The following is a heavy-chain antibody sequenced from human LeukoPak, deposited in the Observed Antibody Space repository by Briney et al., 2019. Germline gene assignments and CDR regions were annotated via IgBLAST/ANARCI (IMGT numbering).Heavy chain of an antibody. J-gene: IGHJ4*02. CDR1: GASISTYY. CDR2: TSYSGST. CDR3: ARRWCSGGACYPWHFDF. V-gene: IGHV4-59*12. D-gene: IGHD2-21*01. Sequence: PSETLSLTCSVSGASISTYYWSWIRQPPGKGLEWIGYTSYSGSTNYNPSLKSRVTISADTSKNQFSLRLSSLNAADTAVYYCARRWCSGGACYPWHFDFWGQGTLVTVSS.